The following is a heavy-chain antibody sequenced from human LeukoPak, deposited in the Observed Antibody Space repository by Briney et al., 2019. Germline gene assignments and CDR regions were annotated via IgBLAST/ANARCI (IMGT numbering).Heavy chain of an antibody. V-gene: IGHV1-8*01. J-gene: IGHJ4*02. CDR1: GYTFTSYD. Sequence: ASVKVSCKASGYTFTSYDINWVRQATGQGLEWMGWMNPNSSNTGYAQKFQGRVTMTRNTSISTAYMELSSLRSEDTAVYYCARAWYSSSSYGYWGQGTLVTVSS. CDR3: ARAWYSSSSYGY. D-gene: IGHD6-6*01. CDR2: MNPNSSNT.